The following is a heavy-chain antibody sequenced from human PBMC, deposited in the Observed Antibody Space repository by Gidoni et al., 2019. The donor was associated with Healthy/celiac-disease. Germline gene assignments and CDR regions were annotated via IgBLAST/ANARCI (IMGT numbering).Heavy chain of an antibody. D-gene: IGHD3-10*01. Sequence: EVQLLESGGGLVQPGGSPRLSCAASGFTFSSYAMSWVRQAPGKGLEWVSAISGSGGSTYYADSVKGRFTISRDNSKNTLYLQMNSLRAEDTAVYYCAKVGSPGGYYYYYYMDVWGKGTTVTVSS. V-gene: IGHV3-23*01. J-gene: IGHJ6*03. CDR2: ISGSGGST. CDR3: AKVGSPGGYYYYYYMDV. CDR1: GFTFSSYA.